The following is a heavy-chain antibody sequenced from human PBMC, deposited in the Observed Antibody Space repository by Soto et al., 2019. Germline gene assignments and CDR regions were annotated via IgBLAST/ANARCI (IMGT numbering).Heavy chain of an antibody. CDR2: IKSKTDGGTT. CDR3: TTGATAGYY. D-gene: IGHD1-26*01. CDR1: GFTFSNAW. J-gene: IGHJ4*02. V-gene: IGHV3-15*07. Sequence: EVQLVESGGGLVKPGGSLRLSCAASGFTFSNAWMNWVRQAPGKGLEWEGRIKSKTDGGTTDYAAPVKGRFTISRDDSKNTLYLQMNSLKTEDTAVYYCTTGATAGYYWGQGTLVTVSS.